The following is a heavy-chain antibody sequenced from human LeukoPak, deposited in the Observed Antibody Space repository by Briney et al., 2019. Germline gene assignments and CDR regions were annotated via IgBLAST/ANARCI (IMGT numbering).Heavy chain of an antibody. D-gene: IGHD3-9*01. CDR1: GGTFSSYD. V-gene: IGHV1-69*06. CDR3: AGDYDILTGQFDY. J-gene: IGHJ4*02. Sequence: ASVKVSCKASGGTFSSYDISWVRQAPGQGLEWMGGIMPMFGKANYAQKFQGRVTTTADKATSTAYMELSSLRSEDTAVYYCAGDYDILTGQFDYWGRGTLVTVSS. CDR2: IMPMFGKA.